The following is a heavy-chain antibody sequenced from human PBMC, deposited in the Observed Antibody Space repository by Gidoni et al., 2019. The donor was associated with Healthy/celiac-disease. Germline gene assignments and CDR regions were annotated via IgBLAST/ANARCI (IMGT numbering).Heavy chain of an antibody. D-gene: IGHD2-21*02. J-gene: IGHJ1*01. CDR3: AKDMYCGGDCYSVAEYFQH. Sequence: QVQLVESGGGVVQPGRSLRLSCAASGVTCISYGMPWGRQAPGKGLEWVAVISYDGSNKYYADSVKRRFTISRDTSKNTLYLQMNSLRAEDTAVYYCAKDMYCGGDCYSVAEYFQHWGQGTLVTVSS. V-gene: IGHV3-30*18. CDR1: GVTCISYG. CDR2: ISYDGSNK.